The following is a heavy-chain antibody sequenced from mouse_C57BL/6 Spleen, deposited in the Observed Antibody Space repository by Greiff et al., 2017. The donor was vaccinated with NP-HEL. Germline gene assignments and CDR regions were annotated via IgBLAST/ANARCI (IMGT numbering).Heavy chain of an antibody. V-gene: IGHV7-3*01. CDR2: IRNKANGYPT. J-gene: IGHJ2*01. CDR1: GFTFPDYY. Sequence: EVKLVESGGGLVQPGGSLSFSCAASGFTFPDYYMSWVRQPPGKALEWLGFIRNKANGYPTEYSASVKGRFTISRDNSQSILYLQMNALRAEDCATYYCARWVYYDYDEGFDYWGKGTTLTVSS. D-gene: IGHD2-4*01. CDR3: ARWVYYDYDEGFDY.